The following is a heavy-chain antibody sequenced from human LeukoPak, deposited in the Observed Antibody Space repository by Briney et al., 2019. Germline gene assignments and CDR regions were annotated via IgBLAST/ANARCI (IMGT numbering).Heavy chain of an antibody. V-gene: IGHV1-3*01. CDR3: ARVFGYYYDSSGFLY. J-gene: IGHJ4*02. D-gene: IGHD3-22*01. CDR2: INAGNGNT. Sequence: ASVKVSCKASGYTFTSYAMHWVRQAPGQRLEWMGWINAGNGNTKYSQKFQGRVTITRGTSASTAYMELSSLRSEDTAVYYCARVFGYYYDSSGFLYWGQGTLVTVSS. CDR1: GYTFTSYA.